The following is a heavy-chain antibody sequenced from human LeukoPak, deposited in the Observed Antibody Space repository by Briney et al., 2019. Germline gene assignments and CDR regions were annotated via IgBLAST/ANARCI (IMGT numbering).Heavy chain of an antibody. D-gene: IGHD3-16*02. CDR1: GFTFSSYW. CDR3: AKAVYDYVWGSYRYTDY. Sequence: GGSLRLSCAASGFTFSSYWMSWVRQAPGKGLEWVANIKQDGSEKYYVDSVKGRFTISRDNAKNSLYLQMNSLRAEDTAVYYCAKAVYDYVWGSYRYTDYWGQGTLVTVSS. J-gene: IGHJ4*02. CDR2: IKQDGSEK. V-gene: IGHV3-7*01.